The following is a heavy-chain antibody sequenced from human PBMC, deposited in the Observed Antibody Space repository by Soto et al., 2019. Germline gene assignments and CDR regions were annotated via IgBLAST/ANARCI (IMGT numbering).Heavy chain of an antibody. CDR2: IYYSGST. J-gene: IGHJ4*02. Sequence: SETLSLTCTVSGGSISSSSYYWGWIRQPPGKGLEWIGSIYYSGSTYYNPSLKSRVTISVDTSKNQFSLKLSSVTAADTAVYYCARGGSVVAATSQSYYFDYWGQGTLVTVSS. D-gene: IGHD2-15*01. CDR1: GGSISSSSYY. V-gene: IGHV4-39*07. CDR3: ARGGSVVAATSQSYYFDY.